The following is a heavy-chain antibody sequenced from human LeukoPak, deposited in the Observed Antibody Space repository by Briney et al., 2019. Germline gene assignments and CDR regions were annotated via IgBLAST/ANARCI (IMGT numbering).Heavy chain of an antibody. J-gene: IGHJ5*02. Sequence: PSETLSLTCTVSGGSIGSGGYYWSWIRQHPGKGLEWIGYIYYSGSTYYNPSLKSRVTISVDTSKNQFSLKLSSVTAADTAVYYCARLSSKVVITSNSNNWFDPWGQGTLVTVSS. D-gene: IGHD3-22*01. CDR2: IYYSGST. CDR3: ARLSSKVVITSNSNNWFDP. V-gene: IGHV4-31*03. CDR1: GGSIGSGGYY.